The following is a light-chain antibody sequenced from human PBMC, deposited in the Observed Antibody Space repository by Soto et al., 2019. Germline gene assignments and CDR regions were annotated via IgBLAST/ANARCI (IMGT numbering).Light chain of an antibody. Sequence: DIQMTQSPSSVSASLGDTVTITCRASQDINVYLNWYQQKPGEVPKLLIYSGSTLHSGVPSRFTGSGSETDFTLTIRSLQPEDFAVFYCQQYGRSPWTFGQGTKVEIK. CDR1: QDINVY. V-gene: IGKV1-39*01. J-gene: IGKJ1*01. CDR2: SGS. CDR3: QQYGRSPWT.